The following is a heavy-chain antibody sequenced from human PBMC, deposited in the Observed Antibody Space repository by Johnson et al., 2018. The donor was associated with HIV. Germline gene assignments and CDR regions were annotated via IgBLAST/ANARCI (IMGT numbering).Heavy chain of an antibody. J-gene: IGHJ3*02. D-gene: IGHD3-16*01. CDR1: GFTFSSYA. V-gene: IGHV3-30*04. CDR2: ISYDGRNK. CDR3: ARDGGRGDFDI. Sequence: VQLVESGGGVVQPGRSLRLSCAASGFTFSSYAMHWVRQAPGKGLEWVAVISYDGRNKYYADSVKGRFTISRDNSKNSLYLQMNSLRVEDTAGYYCARDGGRGDFDIWGQGTRVSVSS.